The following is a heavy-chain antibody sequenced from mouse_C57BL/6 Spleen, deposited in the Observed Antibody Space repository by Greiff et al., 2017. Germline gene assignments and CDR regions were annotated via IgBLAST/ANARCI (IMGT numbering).Heavy chain of an antibody. Sequence: QVQLQQPGAELVRPGTSVKLSCKASGYTFTSYWMHWVKQRPGQGLEWIGVIDPSDSYTNYNQKFKGKATLTVDTSSSTAYMQLSSLTSEDSAVYYCAGYGSSSWFAYWGQGTLVTVSA. CDR2: IDPSDSYT. V-gene: IGHV1-59*01. J-gene: IGHJ3*01. D-gene: IGHD1-1*01. CDR1: GYTFTSYW. CDR3: AGYGSSSWFAY.